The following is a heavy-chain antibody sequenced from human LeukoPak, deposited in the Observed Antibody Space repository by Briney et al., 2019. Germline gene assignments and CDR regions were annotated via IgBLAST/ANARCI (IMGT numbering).Heavy chain of an antibody. Sequence: SGTLSLTCTVSGGSIRSSDWWSWIRRPPGKGLEWIGSIYYSGSTYYNPSLKSRVTISADTSKNQFSLKLSSVTAADTAVYYCARHTRGGWFDYWGQGTLVTVSS. V-gene: IGHV4-39*01. CDR1: GGSIRSSDW. CDR3: ARHTRGGWFDY. D-gene: IGHD6-19*01. J-gene: IGHJ4*02. CDR2: IYYSGST.